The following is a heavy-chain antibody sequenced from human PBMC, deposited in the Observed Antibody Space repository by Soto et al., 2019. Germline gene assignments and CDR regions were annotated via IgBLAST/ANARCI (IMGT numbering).Heavy chain of an antibody. V-gene: IGHV3-7*01. CDR1: GFTFSSSW. Sequence: GGSLRLSCAASGFTFSSSWMNWVRQAPGKGLEWVAGIKEDGSEEYYVDYVKGRFTISRDNVENSLYLQMNSLRGEDTAVYFCARDRGYSCYDYWGLGTLDTVSS. CDR2: IKEDGSEE. CDR3: ARDRGYSCYDY. D-gene: IGHD5-18*01. J-gene: IGHJ4*02.